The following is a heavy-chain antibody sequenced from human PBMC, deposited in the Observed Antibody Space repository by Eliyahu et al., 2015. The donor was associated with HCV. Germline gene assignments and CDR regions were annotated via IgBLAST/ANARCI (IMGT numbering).Heavy chain of an antibody. Sequence: QITLKESGPTLVKPTQTLTLTGTFSGFSLSTSGVGVGWIRQPPGKALEWLALIYWDDDKRYSPSLKSRLTITKDTSKNQVVLTMTNMDPVDTATYYCAHRRGWGYSYYFDYWGQGTLVTVSS. CDR3: AHRRGWGYSYYFDY. CDR2: IYWDDDK. J-gene: IGHJ4*02. V-gene: IGHV2-5*02. D-gene: IGHD5-18*01. CDR1: GFSLSTSGVG.